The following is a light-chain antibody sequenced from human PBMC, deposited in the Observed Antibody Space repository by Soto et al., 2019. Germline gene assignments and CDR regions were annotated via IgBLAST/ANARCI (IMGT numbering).Light chain of an antibody. V-gene: IGKV3-11*01. Sequence: EIELTQSPSSLSSSTGERVTITCRASQSVSSSLAWYQQKPGEPPKLLIYNASKLASGIPARFSGSGSGTDFTLTISSLQSEDFAVYYCQQPFNYPLTFGRGTKVEIK. CDR1: QSVSSS. CDR2: NAS. CDR3: QQPFNYPLT. J-gene: IGKJ4*01.